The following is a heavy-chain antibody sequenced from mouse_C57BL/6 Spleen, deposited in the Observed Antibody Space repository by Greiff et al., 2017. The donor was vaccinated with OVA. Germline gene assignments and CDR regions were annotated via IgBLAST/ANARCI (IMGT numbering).Heavy chain of an antibody. V-gene: IGHV1-55*01. D-gene: IGHD1-1*01. Sequence: QVQLKQPGAELVKPGASVKMSCKASGYTFTSYWITWVKQRPGQGLEWIGDIYPGSGSTNYNEKFKSKATLTVDTSSSTAYMQLSSLTSEDSAVYYCARGYYYGSSYSWFAYWGQGTLVTVSA. J-gene: IGHJ3*01. CDR2: IYPGSGST. CDR1: GYTFTSYW. CDR3: ARGYYYGSSYSWFAY.